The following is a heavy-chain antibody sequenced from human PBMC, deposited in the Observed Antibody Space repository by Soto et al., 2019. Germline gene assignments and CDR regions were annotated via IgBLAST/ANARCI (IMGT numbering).Heavy chain of an antibody. CDR2: INPNSGGT. J-gene: IGHJ5*02. D-gene: IGHD2-2*02. CDR3: AREGRGEADIVVVPAAIENWFDP. Sequence: ASVKVSCKASGYTFTGYYMHWVRQAPGQGLEWMGWINPNSGGTNYAQKFQGWVTMTRDTSISTAYMELSRLRSDDTAVYYCAREGRGEADIVVVPAAIENWFDPWGQGTLVTVSS. CDR1: GYTFTGYY. V-gene: IGHV1-2*04.